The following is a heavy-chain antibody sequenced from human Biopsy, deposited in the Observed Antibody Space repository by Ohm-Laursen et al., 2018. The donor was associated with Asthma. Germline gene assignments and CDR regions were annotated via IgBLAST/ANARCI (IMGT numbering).Heavy chain of an antibody. J-gene: IGHJ4*02. CDR1: GFAVSRDY. Sequence: SLRLSCAASGFAVSRDYMFWVRQAPGKGLEWVSVIYSGGTSHTADSVRGRFTISRDYSKNTLYLQMHSLRAEDTAVYYCARADNSHWSHYYFDYWGQGTLVTVSS. CDR3: ARADNSHWSHYYFDY. V-gene: IGHV3-53*01. CDR2: IYSGGTS. D-gene: IGHD2/OR15-2a*01.